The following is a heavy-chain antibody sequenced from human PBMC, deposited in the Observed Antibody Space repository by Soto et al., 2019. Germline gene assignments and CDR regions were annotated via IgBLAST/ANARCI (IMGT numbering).Heavy chain of an antibody. Sequence: QITLKESGPTLVKPTQTLTLTCTFSGFSLSTSGGGVGWIRQPPGKALEWLALIYWDDDKRYSPSLKSRLTITKDTSKNQVVLTMTNMDPVDTSTYYCAHGRIRDWYFDLWGRGTLVTVSS. CDR1: GFSLSTSGGG. V-gene: IGHV2-5*02. J-gene: IGHJ2*01. CDR3: AHGRIRDWYFDL. CDR2: IYWDDDK.